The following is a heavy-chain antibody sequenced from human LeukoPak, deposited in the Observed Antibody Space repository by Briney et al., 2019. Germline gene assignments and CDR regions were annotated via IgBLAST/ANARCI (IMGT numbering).Heavy chain of an antibody. Sequence: SETLSLTCTVSGGSISSYYWSWIRQPPGKGLEWIGYIYYSGSTNYNPSLKSRVTISVDTSKNQFSLKLSSVTAADTAVYYCARGQWELTNMYYFDYWGQGTLVTVSS. V-gene: IGHV4-59*01. CDR3: ARGQWELTNMYYFDY. CDR1: GGSISSYY. J-gene: IGHJ4*02. CDR2: IYYSGST. D-gene: IGHD1-26*01.